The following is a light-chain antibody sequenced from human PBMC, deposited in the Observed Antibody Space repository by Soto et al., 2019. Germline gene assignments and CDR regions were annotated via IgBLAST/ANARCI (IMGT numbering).Light chain of an antibody. CDR1: SSDVGGYIY. CDR3: SSYTTGCSVYV. Sequence: QSVLTQPASVSGSPGQSITISCTGTSSDVGGYIYVSWYQQHPGKAPKLVIYEVSNRPSGVSDRFSGSKSGNTASLTISGLQAEDEADYFCSSYTTGCSVYVFGSGTKVTV. CDR2: EVS. V-gene: IGLV2-14*01. J-gene: IGLJ1*01.